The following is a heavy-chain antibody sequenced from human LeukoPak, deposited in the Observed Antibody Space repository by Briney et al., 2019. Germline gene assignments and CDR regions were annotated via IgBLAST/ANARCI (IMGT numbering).Heavy chain of an antibody. CDR3: AKVSGFYFDY. CDR1: GFTFINYG. Sequence: GRSLTLSCAASGFTFINYGMHWVRQAPGKGLEWVAFIRYDRSNQYYADSVKGRFTISRDNSKNTVYLQMNSLRAEDTAAYYCAKVSGFYFDYWGQGTLVTVSS. J-gene: IGHJ4*02. D-gene: IGHD3-10*01. CDR2: IRYDRSNQ. V-gene: IGHV3-30*02.